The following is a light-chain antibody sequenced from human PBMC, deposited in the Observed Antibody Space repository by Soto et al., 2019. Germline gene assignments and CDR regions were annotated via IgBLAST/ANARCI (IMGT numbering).Light chain of an antibody. J-gene: IGKJ2*01. CDR3: QSYNDSPFT. CDR2: GAS. V-gene: IGKV3-15*01. Sequence: EIVMTQSPATLSVSPGERVTLSCRASESLSTYFAWYQQKPGQAPRLLINGASTKATGIPARFSGSGSATDFTLTISSLQYEDFAVYYCQSYNDSPFTFGQGTKLEI. CDR1: ESLSTY.